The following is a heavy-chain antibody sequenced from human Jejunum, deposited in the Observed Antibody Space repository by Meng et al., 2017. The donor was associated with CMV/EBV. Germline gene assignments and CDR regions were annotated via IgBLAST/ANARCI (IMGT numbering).Heavy chain of an antibody. J-gene: IGHJ4*02. V-gene: IGHV3-7*01. CDR3: ARNARGSGY. Sequence: SCVGSGFIFSDYWMSWVRQAPGKGLEWVANIKQGGSEKYYVDSVKGRFTISRDNAKNSLFLQMNSLRVEDTAVYYCARNARGSGYWGQGTLVTVSS. CDR2: IKQGGSEK. D-gene: IGHD3-10*01. CDR1: GFIFSDYW.